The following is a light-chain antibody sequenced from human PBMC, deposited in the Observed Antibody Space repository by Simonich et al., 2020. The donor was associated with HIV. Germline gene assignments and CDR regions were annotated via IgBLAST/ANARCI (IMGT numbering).Light chain of an antibody. Sequence: DIHMTQSPSPLSASVGDRVTITCRASRSISSWLAWYQQKPGHAPKLLIYKASSLETGVPSRFSGSGSGTEFTLTISSLQPDDFATYYCQQYNRFSYTFGQGTKLEIK. CDR3: QQYNRFSYT. CDR1: RSISSW. J-gene: IGKJ2*01. CDR2: KAS. V-gene: IGKV1-5*03.